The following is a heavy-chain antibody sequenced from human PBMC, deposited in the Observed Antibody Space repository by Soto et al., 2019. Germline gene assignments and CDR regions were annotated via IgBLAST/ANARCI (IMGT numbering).Heavy chain of an antibody. V-gene: IGHV3-9*01. J-gene: IGHJ4*02. D-gene: IGHD3-10*01. CDR1: GFTFDDYA. Sequence: GGSLRLSCAASGFTFDDYAMHWVRQAPGKGLEWVSGISWNSGSIGYADSVKGRFTISRDNAKNSLYLQMNSLRAEDTALYYCAKGPLLWFGELDYWGQGTLVTVSS. CDR3: AKGPLLWFGELDY. CDR2: ISWNSGSI.